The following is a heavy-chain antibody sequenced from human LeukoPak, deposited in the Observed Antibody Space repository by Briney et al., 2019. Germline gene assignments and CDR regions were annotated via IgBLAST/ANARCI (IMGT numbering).Heavy chain of an antibody. V-gene: IGHV3-15*01. D-gene: IGHD2-15*01. J-gene: IGHJ4*02. Sequence: GGSLRLSCAASGFTFSNAWMSWVRQAPGKGLEWVGRIKSKTDGGTTDYAAPVKGRFTISRDDSKNTLYLQMNSLKNEDTAVYYCTGSITRYCSGGSCYSPRVYYFDYWGQGTLVTVSS. CDR2: IKSKTDGGTT. CDR3: TGSITRYCSGGSCYSPRVYYFDY. CDR1: GFTFSNAW.